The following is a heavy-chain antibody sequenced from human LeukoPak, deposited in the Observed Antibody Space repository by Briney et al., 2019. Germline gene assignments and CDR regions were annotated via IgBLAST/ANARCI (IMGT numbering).Heavy chain of an antibody. D-gene: IGHD3-10*01. CDR1: GYSFTGYE. Sequence: ASVKVSCXASGYSFTGYEMDWVRQAPGQGLEWMGRINPNSGGTNYAQKFQGRVTMTRDTSISTVYMELSRLTSDDTAVYYCARDFLGSYEYWGQGTLVTVSS. CDR2: INPNSGGT. J-gene: IGHJ4*02. V-gene: IGHV1-2*06. CDR3: ARDFLGSYEY.